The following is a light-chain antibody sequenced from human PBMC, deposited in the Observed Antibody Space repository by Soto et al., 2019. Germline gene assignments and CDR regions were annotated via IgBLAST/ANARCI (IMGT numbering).Light chain of an antibody. CDR2: WAS. CDR3: QQYYSTPT. CDR1: QSILYNSNAKDY. V-gene: IGKV4-1*01. J-gene: IGKJ1*01. Sequence: DIVMTQSPDSLAVSLGERATINCKSSQSILYNSNAKDYLAWYQQKPGQPPKLLIYWASTRESGVPDRFSGSGSGTDFSLAISSLQAEDVAVYYCQQYYSTPTFGQGTKVDIK.